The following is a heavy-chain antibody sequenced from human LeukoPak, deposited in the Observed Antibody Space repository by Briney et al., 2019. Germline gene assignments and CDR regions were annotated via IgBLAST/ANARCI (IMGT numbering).Heavy chain of an antibody. V-gene: IGHV4-59*01. Sequence: SGALSLTRTVSLGSLSRYYWSWIRQPPGRGREGIGYIYYSGSTNYNPSLTSRVTISVDTSTNQFSLKLSSVTAADTAVYYCARRYSSGWYLLDYWGQGTLVTVSS. CDR1: LGSLSRYY. CDR3: ARRYSSGWYLLDY. D-gene: IGHD6-19*01. CDR2: IYYSGST. J-gene: IGHJ4*02.